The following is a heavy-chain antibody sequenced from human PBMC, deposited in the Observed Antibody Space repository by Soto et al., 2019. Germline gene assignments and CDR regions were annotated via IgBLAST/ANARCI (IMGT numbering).Heavy chain of an antibody. CDR2: VHSGGST. Sequence: GVSLRLSFAASGFAVSSNYMTWVRQAPGKGLEWVSVVHSGGSTYSADSVKDRFTISRDNSKNTVYLQMSSLRAEDTALYYCATGGSGVFDYWGQGTLVTVSS. D-gene: IGHD6-19*01. V-gene: IGHV3-66*01. CDR1: GFAVSSNY. J-gene: IGHJ4*02. CDR3: ATGGSGVFDY.